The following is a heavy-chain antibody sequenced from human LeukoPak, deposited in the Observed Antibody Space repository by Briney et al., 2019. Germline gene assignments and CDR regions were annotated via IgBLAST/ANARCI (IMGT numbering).Heavy chain of an antibody. V-gene: IGHV1-69*04. CDR1: GGTFANYA. CDR2: IIPILGIP. J-gene: IGHJ4*02. D-gene: IGHD5-12*01. CDR3: ASGNRILATGVAFDY. Sequence: SVKVSCKASGGTFANYAISWVRQAPGQGLEWMGRIIPILGIPNYAQQFQGRVTTTADKSTGTAYMELSSLRSEDTAVYYCASGNRILATGVAFDYWGQGSLVTVSS.